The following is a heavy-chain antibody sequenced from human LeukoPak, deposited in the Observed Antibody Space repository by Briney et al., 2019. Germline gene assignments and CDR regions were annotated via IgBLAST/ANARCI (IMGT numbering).Heavy chain of an antibody. D-gene: IGHD3-10*01. Sequence: PSETLSLTCAVYGGSFSGYYWSWIRQPPGKGLEWIGEINHSGSTNYNPSLKSRVTISVDTSKNQFSLKLSSVTAADTAVYYCAGGLLWSGGMGYWGQGTLVTVSS. CDR3: AGGLLWSGGMGY. CDR1: GGSFSGYY. V-gene: IGHV4-34*01. CDR2: INHSGST. J-gene: IGHJ4*02.